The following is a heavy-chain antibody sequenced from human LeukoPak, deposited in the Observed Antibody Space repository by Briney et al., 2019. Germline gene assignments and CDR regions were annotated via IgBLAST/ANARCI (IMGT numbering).Heavy chain of an antibody. CDR2: ISSSSSTI. Sequence: GGSLRLSCAASGFTFSSYSMNWVRQAPGKGLEWVSYISSSSSTIYYADSVKGRFTISRDNAKNSLYLQMNSLRAEDTAVYYCARIGNRRRDAFDIWGQGTMVTVSS. V-gene: IGHV3-48*01. CDR3: ARIGNRRRDAFDI. CDR1: GFTFSSYS. D-gene: IGHD1-14*01. J-gene: IGHJ3*02.